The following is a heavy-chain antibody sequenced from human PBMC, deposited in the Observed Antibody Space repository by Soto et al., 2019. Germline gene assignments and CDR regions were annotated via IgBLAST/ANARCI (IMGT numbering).Heavy chain of an antibody. D-gene: IGHD3-16*01. CDR2: ISGSGVRT. CDR1: GFIFATTA. CDR3: AAVMGSDYDYVWGSLSFDH. Sequence: VQLLQSGGGLVQPGGSLRLSCEASGFIFATTAMGWVRQAPGKGLEWVSTISGSGVRTYYADSVKGRFTISRGNSKNTFFIQMNSLRADDTAVYFCAAVMGSDYDYVWGSLSFDHWGQGALVTVST. J-gene: IGHJ4*02. V-gene: IGHV3-23*01.